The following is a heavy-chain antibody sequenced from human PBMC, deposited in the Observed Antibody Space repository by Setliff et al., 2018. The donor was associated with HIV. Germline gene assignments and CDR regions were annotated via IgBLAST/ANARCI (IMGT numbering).Heavy chain of an antibody. V-gene: IGHV1-18*01. CDR2: ISAYNGNT. CDR3: ARGSCSGCYLSDY. D-gene: IGHD6-19*01. J-gene: IGHJ4*02. Sequence: ASVKVSCKASGGTFSSYAISWVRQAPGQGLEWMGWISAYNGNTNYAQKLQGRVTMTTDTSTSTAYMELSSLRSEDTAVYYCARGSCSGCYLSDYWGLGTLVTVSS. CDR1: GGTFSSYA.